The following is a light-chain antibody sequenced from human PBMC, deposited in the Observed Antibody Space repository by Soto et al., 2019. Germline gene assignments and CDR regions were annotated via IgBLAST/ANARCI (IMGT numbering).Light chain of an antibody. V-gene: IGKV3-11*01. CDR1: QSVSSY. Sequence: EIVLTQSPATLSLSPGERATLSCRASQSVSSYLAWYQQKPGQAPRLLIYDASNRATGIPARFSGSGSGTDITLTTSSLEPEDFAVYYCQQRSNWPPGLTSGGGTKVEIK. CDR3: QQRSNWPPGLT. CDR2: DAS. J-gene: IGKJ4*01.